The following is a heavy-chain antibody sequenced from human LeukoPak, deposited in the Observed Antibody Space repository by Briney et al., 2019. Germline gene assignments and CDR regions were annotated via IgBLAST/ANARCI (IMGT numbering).Heavy chain of an antibody. CDR2: VVGNGGTT. CDR3: ARERAYYYFDY. V-gene: IGHV3-64*02. J-gene: IGHJ4*02. D-gene: IGHD2-21*01. Sequence: GGSLRLSFAAFGFTFTTYTIHWIRQAPGKRLEYVSAVVGNGGTTYYADSVRGRFTISRDNSKNTVYLQMGSLRAEDTAVYYCARERAYYYFDYWGQGAQVTVSS. CDR1: GFTFTTYT.